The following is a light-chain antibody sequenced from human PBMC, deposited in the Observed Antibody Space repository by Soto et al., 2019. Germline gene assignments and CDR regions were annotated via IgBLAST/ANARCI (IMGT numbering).Light chain of an antibody. J-gene: IGLJ2*01. CDR3: SSYTNRNTLV. CDR2: DVT. Sequence: QSVLTQPASVSGSPGQSITISCTGTSSDVGGYNFVSWYQQHPGKAPKLMIYDVTNQPSGVSNRFSDSKSGNTASLTISGLQAEDEADYYCSSYTNRNTLVFGGGTQLTVL. V-gene: IGLV2-14*03. CDR1: SSDVGGYNF.